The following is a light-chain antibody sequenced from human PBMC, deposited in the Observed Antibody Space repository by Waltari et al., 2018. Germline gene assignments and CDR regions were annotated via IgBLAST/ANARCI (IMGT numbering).Light chain of an antibody. Sequence: DIVLTQSPAILSLSPGERASLSCRASQSVTNYLAWYQQKPGQAPRLLIYYTSNMATGIPARFSGSGFGTDFTLTSSSLEPEDFAVYYCQQRRNWPLTFGGGTKVEIK. CDR1: QSVTNY. CDR3: QQRRNWPLT. V-gene: IGKV3-11*01. J-gene: IGKJ4*01. CDR2: YTS.